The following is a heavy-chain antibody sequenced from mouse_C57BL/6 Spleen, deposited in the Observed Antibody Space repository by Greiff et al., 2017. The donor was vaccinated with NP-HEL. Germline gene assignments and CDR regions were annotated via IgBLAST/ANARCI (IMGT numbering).Heavy chain of an antibody. CDR3: ARAVVGDY. D-gene: IGHD1-1*01. Sequence: EVHVVESGGGLVKPGGSLKLSCAASGFTFSDYGMHWVRQAPEQGLEWVAYISRGSSTIYYADTVKGQFTISRDNATNTLFLQMTSLRSEDTAMYYCARAVVGDYWGQGTTLTVSS. CDR2: ISRGSSTI. V-gene: IGHV5-17*01. J-gene: IGHJ2*01. CDR1: GFTFSDYG.